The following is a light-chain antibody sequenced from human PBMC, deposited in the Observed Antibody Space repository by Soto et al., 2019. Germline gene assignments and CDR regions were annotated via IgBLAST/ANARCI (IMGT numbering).Light chain of an antibody. V-gene: IGLV2-14*01. J-gene: IGLJ3*02. CDR1: SSDVGGYNY. CDR3: TSYTSSSTWV. CDR2: DVS. Sequence: QSALTQPASVSGSPGQSIAISCTGSSSDVGGYNYVSWYQHHPGKGPKLMIYDVSTRPSGVSDRFSGSKSGNTASLTISGLQAEDEADYYCTSYTSSSTWVFGGGTKVTVL.